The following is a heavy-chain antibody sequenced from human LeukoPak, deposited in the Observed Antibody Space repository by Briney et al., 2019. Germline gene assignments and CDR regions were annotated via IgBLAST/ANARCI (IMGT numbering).Heavy chain of an antibody. CDR3: ARGANWGTTDY. D-gene: IGHD7-27*01. CDR1: GYIFTDYY. V-gene: IGHV1-2*02. CDR2: INPNSGGT. Sequence: GASVKVSCKASGYIFTDYYMHWVRQAPGQGLEWMGWINPNSGGTNYAQKFQGRVTMTRDTSITTAYMELSRLRSDDTAVYYCARGANWGTTDYWGQGTLVTVSA. J-gene: IGHJ4*02.